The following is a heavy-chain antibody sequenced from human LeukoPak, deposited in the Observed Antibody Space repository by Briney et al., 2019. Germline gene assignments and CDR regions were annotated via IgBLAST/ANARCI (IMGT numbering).Heavy chain of an antibody. Sequence: SVKVSCKASGYTFTSYGISWVRQAPGQGLEWMGGIIPIFGTANYAQKFQGRVTITADESTSTAYMELSSLRSEDTAVYYCARDVSRIYFDYWGQGTLVTVSS. CDR3: ARDVSRIYFDY. CDR1: GYTFTSYG. CDR2: IIPIFGTA. D-gene: IGHD5/OR15-5a*01. J-gene: IGHJ4*02. V-gene: IGHV1-69*13.